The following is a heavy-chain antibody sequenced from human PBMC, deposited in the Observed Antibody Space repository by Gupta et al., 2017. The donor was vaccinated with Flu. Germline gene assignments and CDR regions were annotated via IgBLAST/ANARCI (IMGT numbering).Heavy chain of an antibody. J-gene: IGHJ4*02. V-gene: IGHV4-31*02. CDR2: IHYSGQK. CDR1: KGLYY. CDR3: ARDLFTYGYGYFDF. Sequence: KGLYYWAWIRQHPVKGLEWIGNIHYSGQKYYNPSLRGRLALSVDTSTNQFSLTLTSVTAADTAVYYCARDLFTYGYGYFDFWGPGTPVTVSS. D-gene: IGHD5-18*01.